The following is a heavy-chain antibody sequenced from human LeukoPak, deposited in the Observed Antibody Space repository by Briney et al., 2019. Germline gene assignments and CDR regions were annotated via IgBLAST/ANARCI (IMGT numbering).Heavy chain of an antibody. J-gene: IGHJ4*02. CDR3: AKGSDSSGYYYVLCFDY. D-gene: IGHD3-22*01. Sequence: GGSLRLSCAASGFTFSSYAMSWLRQAPGKGLEWVSAISGSGGSTYYADSVKGRFTISRDNSKNTLYLQMNSLRAEDTAVYYCAKGSDSSGYYYVLCFDYWGQGTLVTVSS. CDR1: GFTFSSYA. CDR2: ISGSGGST. V-gene: IGHV3-23*01.